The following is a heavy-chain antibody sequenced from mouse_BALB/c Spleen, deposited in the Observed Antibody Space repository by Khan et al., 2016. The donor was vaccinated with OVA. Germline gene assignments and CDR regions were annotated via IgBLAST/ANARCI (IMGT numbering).Heavy chain of an antibody. Sequence: QVQLTPSGAELARPGASVKLSCKASGYTFTDYYINWVKQRTGQGLEWIGEISPGSGDTYYNERFKGKATLTADKSSSTAYMQLSSLTSEASAVYFCARRNYFGYTFAYWGQGTLVTVSA. CDR2: ISPGSGDT. CDR1: GYTFTDYY. CDR3: ARRNYFGYTFAY. J-gene: IGHJ3*01. V-gene: IGHV1-77*01. D-gene: IGHD1-2*01.